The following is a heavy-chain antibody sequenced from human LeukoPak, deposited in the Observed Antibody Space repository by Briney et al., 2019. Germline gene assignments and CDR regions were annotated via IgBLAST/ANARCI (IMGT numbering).Heavy chain of an antibody. J-gene: IGHJ4*02. Sequence: SETLSLTCTVSGGSISNDYWNWIRQPPGKGLEWIGFVYYSGSTNYNPSLKSRVTISVDTSKNQFSLKLSSVTAADTAVYYCARRNTMVRGVIGFDYWGQGTLVTVSS. V-gene: IGHV4-59*08. D-gene: IGHD3-10*01. CDR1: GGSISNDY. CDR3: ARRNTMVRGVIGFDY. CDR2: VYYSGST.